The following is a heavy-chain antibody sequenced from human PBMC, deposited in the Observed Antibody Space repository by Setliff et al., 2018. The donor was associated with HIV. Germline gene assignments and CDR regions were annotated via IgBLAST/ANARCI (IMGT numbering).Heavy chain of an antibody. CDR1: GGSISSSSYY. V-gene: IGHV4-39*01. CDR2: IYYSGST. J-gene: IGHJ4*02. CDR3: ARREYSSSSPPFDY. Sequence: SETLSLTCTVSGGSISSSSYYWGWIRQPPGKGLEWIGTIYYSGSTYPNPSLKSRVTMSVDTSKNQFSLKLISVTAADTAVYYCARREYSSSSPPFDYWGQGTLVTVSS. D-gene: IGHD6-6*01.